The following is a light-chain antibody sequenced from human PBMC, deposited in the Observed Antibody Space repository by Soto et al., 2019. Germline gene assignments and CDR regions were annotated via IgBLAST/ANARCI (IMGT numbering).Light chain of an antibody. CDR3: QQFDDSPFT. CDR2: DAS. CDR1: QGISSD. J-gene: IGKJ3*01. V-gene: IGKV1D-13*01. Sequence: QLRQPPYSLSASVGDSVTITCRASQGISSDLAWYQQTPGRAPKLLIYDASTLASGVPSRFSGSRSGTDFTLTVSSLQPEDFATYYCQQFDDSPFTFGPGTKVDI.